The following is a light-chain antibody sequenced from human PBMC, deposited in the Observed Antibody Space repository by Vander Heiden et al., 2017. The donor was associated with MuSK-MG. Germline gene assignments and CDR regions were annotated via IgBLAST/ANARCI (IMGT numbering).Light chain of an antibody. Sequence: QTVVTQEPSLTVSPGGTVTLTCASSTGTVTSGYYPNWLQQKAGQALRPLIYSTNKKHAWTPARFSGSLRGGKAALTLSGVQAEDEAEYYCLLYYGGPVMFGGGTKLTVL. V-gene: IGLV7-43*01. CDR2: STN. CDR1: TGTVTSGYY. J-gene: IGLJ3*02. CDR3: LLYYGGPVM.